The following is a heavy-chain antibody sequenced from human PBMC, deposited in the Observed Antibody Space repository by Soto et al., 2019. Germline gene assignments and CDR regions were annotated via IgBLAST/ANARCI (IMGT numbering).Heavy chain of an antibody. CDR2: ISSSSSYT. CDR3: ARDQTPSPPALWVDYFYGMDV. J-gene: IGHJ6*02. V-gene: IGHV3-11*05. Sequence: PGGSLRLSCAASGYTFSDYYMSWIRQAPGKGLEWVSYISSSSSYTNYADSVKGRFTISRDNAKNSLYLQMNSLRAEDTAVYYCARDQTPSPPALWVDYFYGMDVGGQGTTVTVSS. CDR1: GYTFSDYY. D-gene: IGHD3-16*01.